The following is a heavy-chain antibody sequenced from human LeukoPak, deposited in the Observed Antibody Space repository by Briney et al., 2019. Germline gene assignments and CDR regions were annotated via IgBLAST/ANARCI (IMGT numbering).Heavy chain of an antibody. D-gene: IGHD3-22*01. CDR1: GFTFTDYF. J-gene: IGHJ4*02. CDR3: ARDLYYGTIDY. V-gene: IGHV3-7*03. CDR2: IKQDGSEK. Sequence: GGSLRLSCVASGFTFTDYFVSWVRQAPGKGLEWVANIKQDGSEKYYVDSVKGRFTISRDNAKNSLYLQMNSLRAEDTAVYYCARDLYYGTIDYWGQGTLVTVSS.